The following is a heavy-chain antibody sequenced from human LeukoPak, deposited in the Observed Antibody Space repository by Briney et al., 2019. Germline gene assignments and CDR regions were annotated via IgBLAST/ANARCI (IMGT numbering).Heavy chain of an antibody. V-gene: IGHV3-23*01. CDR2: ISGSGGST. CDR1: GFTFSSYA. D-gene: IGHD6-13*01. CDR3: AKGVAAAASAEYFQH. Sequence: SGGSLRLSSAASGFTFSSYAMSWVRQAPGKGLEWVSAISGSGGSTYYADSVKGRFTISRDNSKNTLYLQMNSLRAEDTAVYYCAKGVAAAASAEYFQHWGQGTLVIVSA. J-gene: IGHJ1*01.